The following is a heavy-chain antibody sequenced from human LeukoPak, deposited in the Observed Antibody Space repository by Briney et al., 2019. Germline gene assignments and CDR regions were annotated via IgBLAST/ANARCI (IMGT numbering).Heavy chain of an antibody. V-gene: IGHV3-23*01. CDR3: AADIVVVPAEGDYYGMDV. D-gene: IGHD2-2*01. CDR1: GFTFSSYA. CDR2: ISGSGGST. Sequence: GGSLRLSCAASGFTFSSYAMSWVRQAPGKGLEWVSAISGSGGSTYYSDSVKGRFTISRDNSKNTLYLQMNSLRAEDTAVYYCAADIVVVPAEGDYYGMDVWGQGTTVTVSS. J-gene: IGHJ6*02.